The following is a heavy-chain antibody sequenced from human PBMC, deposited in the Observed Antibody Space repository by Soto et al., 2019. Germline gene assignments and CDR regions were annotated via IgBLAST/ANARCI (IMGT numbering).Heavy chain of an antibody. V-gene: IGHV1-2*04. Sequence: ASVNVSCKASGYTFTGYYMHWVRQAPGQGLEWMGWINPNSGGTNYAQKFQGWVTMTRDTSISTAYMELSRLRSDDTAVYYCATSRGTGGGTDAFDIWGQGTMVTVSS. CDR3: ATSRGTGGGTDAFDI. D-gene: IGHD7-27*01. CDR2: INPNSGGT. CDR1: GYTFTGYY. J-gene: IGHJ3*02.